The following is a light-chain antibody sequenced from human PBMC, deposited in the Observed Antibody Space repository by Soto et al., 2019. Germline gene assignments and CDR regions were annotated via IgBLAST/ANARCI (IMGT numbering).Light chain of an antibody. CDR1: QSVSSNY. CDR3: QQYGDLPWT. Sequence: EIVMTQSPGTLSSSTGERATLSCRASQSVSSNYLAWYQQKPGQAPRLLIYGASSRATGIPDRFSGSGSGTDFTLTIDRLESEDFAVYFCQQYGDLPWTFGQGTKVDIK. CDR2: GAS. V-gene: IGKV3-20*01. J-gene: IGKJ1*01.